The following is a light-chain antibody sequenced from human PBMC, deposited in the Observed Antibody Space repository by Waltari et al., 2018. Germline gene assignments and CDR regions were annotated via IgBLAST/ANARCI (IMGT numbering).Light chain of an antibody. Sequence: DIEMTQSPSSLSASVGDRVTITCRASQSIGGNLNWYQQTPGRAPKVLIYAASSVQSGVPSRFSGRGSGTDFTLTISSLQPEGFATYYCQQSYSTPWTFGQGTKVEIK. CDR3: QQSYSTPWT. V-gene: IGKV1-39*01. CDR1: QSIGGN. J-gene: IGKJ1*01. CDR2: AAS.